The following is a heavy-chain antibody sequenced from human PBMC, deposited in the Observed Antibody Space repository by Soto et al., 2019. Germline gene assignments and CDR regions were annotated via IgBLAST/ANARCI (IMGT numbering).Heavy chain of an antibody. CDR3: TAVQWNVAVTRWYNATDN. J-gene: IGHJ4*02. CDR2: IRSRVHGGTT. CDR1: GFTFVDYA. Sequence: EVQLVESGGGLVQPGQSLRLSCTGSGFTFVDYAMSWFRQAPGKGLEWVGFIRSRVHGGTTEYAGSVKGRFTSSRDDSTSIAYLQMNSLKTEDPAVYYCTAVQWNVAVTRWYNATDNWGQGALVTVSS. D-gene: IGHD1-1*01. V-gene: IGHV3-49*03.